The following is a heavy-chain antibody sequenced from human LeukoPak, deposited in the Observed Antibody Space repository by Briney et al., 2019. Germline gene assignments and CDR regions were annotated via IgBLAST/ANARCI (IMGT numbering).Heavy chain of an antibody. CDR3: ARDPGAYSSSPIDY. J-gene: IGHJ4*02. CDR2: ISGSGGST. D-gene: IGHD6-6*01. V-gene: IGHV3-23*01. Sequence: GGSLRLSCAASGFTFSNYGMSWVRQAPGKGLEWVSAISGSGGSTYYADSVKGRFTISRDNARNSLYLRMNSLRAEDTAVYYCARDPGAYSSSPIDYWGQETLVTVSS. CDR1: GFTFSNYG.